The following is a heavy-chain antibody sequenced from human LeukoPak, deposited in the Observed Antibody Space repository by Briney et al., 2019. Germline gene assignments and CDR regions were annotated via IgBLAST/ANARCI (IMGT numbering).Heavy chain of an antibody. J-gene: IGHJ4*02. CDR3: AKDGGIAVAVNYFDY. Sequence: GGSLRLSCAASGFTFSSYGMHWVRQAPGKGLEWVAVISYDGSNKYYADSVKGRFTISRDNSKNTLYLQMNSLRAEDTAVYYCAKDGGIAVAVNYFDYWGQGTLVTVSS. CDR2: ISYDGSNK. D-gene: IGHD6-19*01. CDR1: GFTFSSYG. V-gene: IGHV3-30*18.